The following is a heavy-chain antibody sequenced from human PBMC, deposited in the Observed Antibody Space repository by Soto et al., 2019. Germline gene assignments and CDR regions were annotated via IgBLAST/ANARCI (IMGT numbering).Heavy chain of an antibody. CDR3: ARDRDPLYSSDRYVGAY. J-gene: IGHJ4*02. D-gene: IGHD6-19*01. CDR2: INPNGGGT. CDR1: EYTFTAYY. Sequence: QVQLVQSGAEAKKPGASVEVSCKASEYTFTAYYLHWVRQAPGQGLEWMGWINPNGGGTNYAQKFQGRVTMTRDTSISTAYMELSRLTSDDTAVYYCARDRDPLYSSDRYVGAYWGQGTLVTVSS. V-gene: IGHV1-2*02.